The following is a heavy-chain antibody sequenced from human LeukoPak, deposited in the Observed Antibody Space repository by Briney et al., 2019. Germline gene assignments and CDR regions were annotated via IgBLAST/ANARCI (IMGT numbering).Heavy chain of an antibody. CDR3: ANLRPSPRYFTYDMDV. V-gene: IGHV4-34*01. CDR2: INHSGRINHSGST. D-gene: IGHD1-1*01. Sequence: SETLSLTCAVYGGSFSGYYWTWIRQPPGKGLEWIGEINHSGRINHSGSTKYNPSLKSRVTISVDTSKNQFSLRLSSVTAADTAVYYCANLRPSPRYFTYDMDVWGQGTTVTVSS. J-gene: IGHJ6*02. CDR1: GGSFSGYY.